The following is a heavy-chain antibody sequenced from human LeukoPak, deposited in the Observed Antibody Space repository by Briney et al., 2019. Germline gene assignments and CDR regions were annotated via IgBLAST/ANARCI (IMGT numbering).Heavy chain of an antibody. Sequence: GGSLRLSCAASGFTFSSYGMHWVRQAPGKGLEWVAVISYDGSNKYYADSVKGRFTISRDNSKNTLYLQMNSLRAEDTAVYYCAKEASDVPWYCYGMDVWGQGTTVTVSS. D-gene: IGHD3-10*02. J-gene: IGHJ6*02. CDR1: GFTFSSYG. V-gene: IGHV3-30*18. CDR2: ISYDGSNK. CDR3: AKEASDVPWYCYGMDV.